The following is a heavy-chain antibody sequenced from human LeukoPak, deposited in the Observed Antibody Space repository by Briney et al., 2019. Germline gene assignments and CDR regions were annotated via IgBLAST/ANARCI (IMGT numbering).Heavy chain of an antibody. Sequence: QAGGSLRLSCAASGFTFSSYAMSWVRQAPGKGLEWVSAISGSGGSTYYADSVKGRFTISRDNSKNTLYLQMNSLRVEDMAVYYCAREPINDSGYFDYWGQGTLVTVSS. J-gene: IGHJ4*02. CDR1: GFTFSSYA. CDR2: ISGSGGST. CDR3: AREPINDSGYFDY. V-gene: IGHV3-23*01. D-gene: IGHD1-1*01.